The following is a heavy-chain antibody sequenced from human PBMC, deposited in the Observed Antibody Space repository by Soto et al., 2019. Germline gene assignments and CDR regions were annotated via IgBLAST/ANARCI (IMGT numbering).Heavy chain of an antibody. CDR1: GGSLNTFY. CDR2: IFSSGST. Sequence: PETLSPTWTVSGGSLNTFYLSWVRQPAGKGLEWIGRIFSSGSTSFNPSLESRVAMSVDTSKNHFSLNLSSVTAADMAVYYCAREGSYSAYNFAHGIQLWSFDFWGQGALVTVSS. J-gene: IGHJ4*02. CDR3: AREGSYSAYNFAHGIQLWSFDF. V-gene: IGHV4-4*07. D-gene: IGHD5-12*01.